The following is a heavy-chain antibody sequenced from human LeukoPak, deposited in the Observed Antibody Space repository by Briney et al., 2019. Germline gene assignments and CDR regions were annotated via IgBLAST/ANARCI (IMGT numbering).Heavy chain of an antibody. CDR3: ARGYGVPAAMFDY. J-gene: IGHJ4*02. V-gene: IGHV4-34*01. D-gene: IGHD2-2*01. CDR2: INHSGST. CDR1: GGSLSGYY. Sequence: SETLSLTCAVYGGSLSGYYWSWIRQPPGKGLEWIGEINHSGSTNYNPFLMSRVTISVDTSKNQFSLELSAVTAADTAVYYCARGYGVPAAMFDYWGQGTLVTVSS.